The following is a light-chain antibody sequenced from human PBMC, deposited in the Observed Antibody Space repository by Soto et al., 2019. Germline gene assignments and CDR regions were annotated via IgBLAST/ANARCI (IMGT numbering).Light chain of an antibody. CDR3: QQYDFYWT. Sequence: IQMTQSPSTLSASVGDRVTITCRASQSIGSGLAWYQQKPGKAPKLLIYKASTLESGVPLRFSGSGSGTEFTLTITSLQPDDFATYYCQQYDFYWTFGQGTKVEIK. CDR1: QSIGSG. J-gene: IGKJ1*01. V-gene: IGKV1-5*03. CDR2: KAS.